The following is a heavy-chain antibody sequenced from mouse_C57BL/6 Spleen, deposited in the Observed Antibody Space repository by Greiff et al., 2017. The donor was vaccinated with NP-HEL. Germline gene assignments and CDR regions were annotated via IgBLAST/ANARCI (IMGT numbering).Heavy chain of an antibody. D-gene: IGHD2-3*01. Sequence: QVQLQQPGAELVRPGSSVKLSCKASGYTFTSYWMHWVKQKPIQGLEWIGNIDPSDSETHYNQKFKDKATLTVAKSSSTAYMQLSSLTSEDSAVYYCARSEGYYVADWGKGTLVTVAA. CDR1: GYTFTSYW. J-gene: IGHJ3*01. V-gene: IGHV1-52*01. CDR3: ARSEGYYVAD. CDR2: IDPSDSET.